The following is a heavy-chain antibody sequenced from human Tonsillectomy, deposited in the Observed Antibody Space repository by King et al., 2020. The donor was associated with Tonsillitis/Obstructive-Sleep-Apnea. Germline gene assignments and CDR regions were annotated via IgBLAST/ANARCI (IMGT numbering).Heavy chain of an antibody. CDR1: GFIFITYA. D-gene: IGHD3-10*01. Sequence: VQLVESGGGLVQPGESLRLSCAASGFIFITYAMSWVRQAPGKGLEWVSAISGSGGSTYYADSVKGRFTISRDYSKNTLYLQMNSLRAEDTAVYYCAKSSYVSGSYSRYFDLWGRGTLVTVSS. CDR2: ISGSGGST. J-gene: IGHJ2*01. CDR3: AKSSYVSGSYSRYFDL. V-gene: IGHV3-23*04.